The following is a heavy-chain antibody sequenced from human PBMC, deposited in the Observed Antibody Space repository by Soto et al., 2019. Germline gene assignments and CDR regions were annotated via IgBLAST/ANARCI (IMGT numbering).Heavy chain of an antibody. Sequence: SGPTLVNPTQTLTLTCTFSGFSLSTNGMCVSWIRQPPGKALEWLARIDWDDDKYYSTSLKTRLTISKDTSKNQVVLTMTNMDPVDTATYYCARIRSPYDFWSGPFDYWGQGTLVTVSS. J-gene: IGHJ4*02. CDR1: GFSLSTNGMC. CDR2: IDWDDDK. D-gene: IGHD3-3*01. CDR3: ARIRSPYDFWSGPFDY. V-gene: IGHV2-70*11.